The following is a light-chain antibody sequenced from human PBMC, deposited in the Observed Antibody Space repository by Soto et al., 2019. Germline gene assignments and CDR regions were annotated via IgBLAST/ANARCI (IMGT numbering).Light chain of an antibody. CDR1: QSVLSSY. V-gene: IGKV3-20*01. Sequence: EIVLTQSPGTLSLSPGERATLSCRASQSVLSSYVAWYQQKPGQAPRLLIYLASSRAAGIPDRFSGSGSGTNFTLTIRRLEPEDFAVYYCQQHGSSPWTFGQGTRV. J-gene: IGKJ1*01. CDR2: LAS. CDR3: QQHGSSPWT.